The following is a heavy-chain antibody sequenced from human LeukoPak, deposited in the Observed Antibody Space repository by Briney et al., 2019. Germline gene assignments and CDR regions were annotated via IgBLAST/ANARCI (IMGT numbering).Heavy chain of an antibody. D-gene: IGHD2-8*01. Sequence: ASVKVSCKVSGYTFTDYYMHWVQQAPGKGLEWMGLVDPEDGETIYAEKFQGRDTITADTSTDTAYMELSSLRSEDTAVYYCATDSRYCTNGVCYNIPIDYWGQGTLVTVSS. J-gene: IGHJ4*02. V-gene: IGHV1-69-2*01. CDR2: VDPEDGET. CDR3: ATDSRYCTNGVCYNIPIDY. CDR1: GYTFTDYY.